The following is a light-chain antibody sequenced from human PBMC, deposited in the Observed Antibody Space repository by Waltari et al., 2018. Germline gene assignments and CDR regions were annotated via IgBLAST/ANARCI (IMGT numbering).Light chain of an antibody. CDR2: AAY. CDR3: QQSYSTPRT. Sequence: DIQMTQSPSSLSASVRDRVTITCRASQSISSYLNWYPQKPGKAAKLLFYAAYSLQSGVPSRFSGSGSGTDFTLTISSLQPEVFATYYCQQSYSTPRTFGPGTKVDIK. CDR1: QSISSY. V-gene: IGKV1-39*01. J-gene: IGKJ3*01.